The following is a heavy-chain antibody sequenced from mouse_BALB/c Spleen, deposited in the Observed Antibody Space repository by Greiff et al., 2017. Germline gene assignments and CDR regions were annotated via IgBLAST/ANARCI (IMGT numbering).Heavy chain of an antibody. Sequence: EVKLEESGGGLVQPGGSMKLSCVASGFTFSNYWMNWVRQSPEKGLEWVAEIRLKSNNYATHYAESVKGRFTISRDDSKSSVYLQMNNLRAEDTGIYYCTRSYGNYVDYYAMDYWGQGTSVTVSS. V-gene: IGHV6-6*02. J-gene: IGHJ4*01. CDR1: GFTFSNYW. CDR2: IRLKSNNYAT. D-gene: IGHD2-1*01. CDR3: TRSYGNYVDYYAMDY.